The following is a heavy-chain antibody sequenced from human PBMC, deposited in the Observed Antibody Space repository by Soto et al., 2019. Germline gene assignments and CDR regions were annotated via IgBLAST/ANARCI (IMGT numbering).Heavy chain of an antibody. CDR1: GFTFSNAW. J-gene: IGHJ6*02. D-gene: IGHD1-1*01. CDR2: IKSKTDGGTT. CDR3: TTTIRGYYYGMDV. V-gene: IGHV3-15*01. Sequence: GGAVRRSCAASGFTFSNAWMSWVRQAPGKGLEWVGRIKSKTDGGTTDYAAPVKGRFTISRDDSKNTLYLQMNSLKTEDTAVYYCTTTIRGYYYGMDVWGQGTTVPVSS.